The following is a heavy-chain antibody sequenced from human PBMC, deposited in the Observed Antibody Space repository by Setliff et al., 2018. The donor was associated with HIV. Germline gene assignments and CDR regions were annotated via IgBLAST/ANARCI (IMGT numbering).Heavy chain of an antibody. V-gene: IGHV4-4*07. D-gene: IGHD6-6*01. Sequence: TGGSLRLSCAASGFTFRGYAMSWIRQPAGKGLEWIGRIYTSGSANYNPSLRSRVTMSVDTSKNQFSLKLSSVTAADTAVYYCASGLIAPRFWGQGTLVTV. CDR1: GFTFRGYA. J-gene: IGHJ4*02. CDR3: ASGLIAPRF. CDR2: IYTSGSA.